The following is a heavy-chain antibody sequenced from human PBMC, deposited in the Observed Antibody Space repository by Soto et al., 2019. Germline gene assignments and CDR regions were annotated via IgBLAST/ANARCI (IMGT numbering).Heavy chain of an antibody. CDR1: GGTFSSYA. CDR3: ARGKRDVRFWSGYYGVTFDY. D-gene: IGHD3-3*01. V-gene: IGHV1-8*02. CDR2: IIPNSGKT. Sequence: ASVKVSCKASGGTFSSYAISWVRQAPGQGLEWMGGIIPNSGKTGYAQKFQGRVTMTRNTSISTAYMELSSLRSEDTAVYYCARGKRDVRFWSGYYGVTFDYWGQGTLVTVSS. J-gene: IGHJ4*02.